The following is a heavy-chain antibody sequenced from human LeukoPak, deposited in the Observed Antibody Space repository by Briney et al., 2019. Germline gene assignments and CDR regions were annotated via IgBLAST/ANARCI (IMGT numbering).Heavy chain of an antibody. CDR1: GYSFTSYW. V-gene: IGHV5-51*01. J-gene: IGHJ3*02. D-gene: IGHD3-22*01. Sequence: GESLKISCKGSGYSFTSYWIGWVRQMPGKGLEWMEIIYPGDSDTRYSPSFQGQVTISADKSISTAYLQWSSLKASDTAMYYCALGYYYDSSGYYGAFDIWGQGTMVTVSS. CDR2: IYPGDSDT. CDR3: ALGYYYDSSGYYGAFDI.